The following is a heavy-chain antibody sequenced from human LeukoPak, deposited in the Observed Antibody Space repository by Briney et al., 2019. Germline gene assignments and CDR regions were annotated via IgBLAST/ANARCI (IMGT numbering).Heavy chain of an antibody. Sequence: PSETLSLTCTVSGGSISSSSYYWAWIRQPPGKGLEWIGSIYYSGNTYYSPSLKSRVTISVDTSKNQFSLNLSSVTAADTAVYYCARQSRDAIFTVIKLYGIDYWGQGTLVTVSS. D-gene: IGHD3-3*01. CDR2: IYYSGNT. CDR3: ARQSRDAIFTVIKLYGIDY. CDR1: GGSISSSSYY. V-gene: IGHV4-39*01. J-gene: IGHJ4*02.